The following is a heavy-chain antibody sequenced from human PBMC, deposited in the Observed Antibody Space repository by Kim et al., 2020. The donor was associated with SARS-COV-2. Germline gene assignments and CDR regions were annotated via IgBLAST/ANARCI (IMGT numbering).Heavy chain of an antibody. D-gene: IGHD2-2*01. Sequence: GGSLRLSCAASGFTFSSYAMSWVRQAPGKGLEWVSAISGSGGSTYYADSVKGRFTISRDNSKNTLYLQMNSLRAEDTAVYYCARYRKAVFPLVPAAIGHYYYYGMDVWGQGTTVTVSS. V-gene: IGHV3-23*01. CDR3: ARYRKAVFPLVPAAIGHYYYYGMDV. J-gene: IGHJ6*02. CDR2: ISGSGGST. CDR1: GFTFSSYA.